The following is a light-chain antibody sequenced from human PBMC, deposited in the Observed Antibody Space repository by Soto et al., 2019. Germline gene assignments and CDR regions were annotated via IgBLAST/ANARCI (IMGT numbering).Light chain of an antibody. V-gene: IGKV4-1*01. CDR2: WAS. Sequence: DIVMTQSPDSLAVSLGERATINCKSSQSLLYSSTNKNNLAWYQQKPGQPPKLLIYWASTRESGVPDRFSGSGSGTHFTLTISSLQAEDVSVYYCQQYYAAPVTFGQGTRLEIK. CDR3: QQYYAAPVT. CDR1: QSLLYSSTNKNN. J-gene: IGKJ5*01.